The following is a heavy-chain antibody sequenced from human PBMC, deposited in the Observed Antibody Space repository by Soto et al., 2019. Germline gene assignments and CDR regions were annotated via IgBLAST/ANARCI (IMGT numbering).Heavy chain of an antibody. Sequence: ASVKVSCKASGYTFTSYYMHWVRQAPGQGLEWMGIINPSGGSTSYAQKFQGRVTMTRDTSTSTVYMELSSLRSEDTAVYYCAREESRLYSSSWYYFDYWGQGTLVTVSS. J-gene: IGHJ4*02. CDR1: GYTFTSYY. CDR2: INPSGGST. CDR3: AREESRLYSSSWYYFDY. V-gene: IGHV1-46*01. D-gene: IGHD6-13*01.